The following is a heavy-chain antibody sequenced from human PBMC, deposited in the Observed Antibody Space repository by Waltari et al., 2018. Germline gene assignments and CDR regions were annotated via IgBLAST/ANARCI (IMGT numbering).Heavy chain of an antibody. CDR2: INSVGSDV. V-gene: IGHV3-74*03. J-gene: IGHJ3*02. CDR3: AGDGWSVGNI. D-gene: IGHD1-26*01. Sequence: EVQLLESGGGLVQPGGSLRLSCAASGFTFTSEPMHWVRQLPGKGLAWVSRINSVGSDVTYADSVRGRFTVSRDNARNTLYLQMDSLRAEDTAVYYCAGDGWSVGNIWGQGTVVTVSS. CDR1: GFTFTSEP.